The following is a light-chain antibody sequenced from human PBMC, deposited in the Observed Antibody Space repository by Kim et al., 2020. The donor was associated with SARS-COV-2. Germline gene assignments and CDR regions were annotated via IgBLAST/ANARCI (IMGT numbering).Light chain of an antibody. CDR3: QTWGTGIVV. Sequence: SVKLTCTLSSGHSSYAIAWHQQQPEKGPRYLMKLNSDGSHTKGDGIPDRFSGSSSGAERYLTITSLQSEDEADYYCQTWGTGIVVFGGGTQLTVL. J-gene: IGLJ2*01. CDR2: LNSDGSH. CDR1: SGHSSYA. V-gene: IGLV4-69*01.